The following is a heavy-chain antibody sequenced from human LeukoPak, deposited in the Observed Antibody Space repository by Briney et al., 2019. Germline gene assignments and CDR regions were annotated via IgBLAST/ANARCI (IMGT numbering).Heavy chain of an antibody. V-gene: IGHV3-53*01. Sequence: GGSLRLSCAASGFTVNRDYMSWVRQSPGKGLEWVSVVYTDGRTFHADSVKGRFTISRDDSKNTVFLQMNSLRAEDTAIYFCTRGSPTVSAGYNWGRGTVVTVSS. CDR3: TRGSPTVSAGYN. D-gene: IGHD1-1*01. J-gene: IGHJ4*02. CDR1: GFTVNRDY. CDR2: VYTDGRT.